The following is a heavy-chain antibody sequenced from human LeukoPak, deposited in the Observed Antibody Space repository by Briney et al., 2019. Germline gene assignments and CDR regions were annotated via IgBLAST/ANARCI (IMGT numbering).Heavy chain of an antibody. CDR2: ITTTSTTM. D-gene: IGHD4-17*01. CDR1: GFTFSSYS. V-gene: IGHV3-48*01. Sequence: GGSLRRSCAASGFTFSSYSMNWVRQAPGKGLEWISYITTTSTTMYYADSVKGRFTISRDNAKNSLYLQMNSLRAEDTAVYYCAATVTMGHDYWGQGTLVTVSS. J-gene: IGHJ4*02. CDR3: AATVTMGHDY.